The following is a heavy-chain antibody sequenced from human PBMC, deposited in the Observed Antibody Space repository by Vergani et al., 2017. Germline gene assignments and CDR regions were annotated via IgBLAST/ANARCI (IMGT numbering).Heavy chain of an antibody. CDR3: AKDCKGHFDWLLDAFDI. CDR2: ISGSGGST. CDR1: GFTFSSYA. J-gene: IGHJ3*02. D-gene: IGHD3-9*01. Sequence: EVQLLESGGGLVQPGGSLRLSCAASGFTFSSYAMSWVRQAPGKGLEWVSAISGSGGSTYYADSVKGRFTISRDNSKNTLYLQMNSLRAEDTAVYYCAKDCKGHFDWLLDAFDIWGQGTMVTVSS. V-gene: IGHV3-23*01.